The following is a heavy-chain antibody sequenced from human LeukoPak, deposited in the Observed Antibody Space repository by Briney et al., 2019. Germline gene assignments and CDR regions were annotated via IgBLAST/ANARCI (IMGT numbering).Heavy chain of an antibody. CDR1: GGSITTNNW. CDR2: IFHSGGT. D-gene: IGHD3-10*01. Sequence: SETLSLTCGVSGGSITTNNWWRWVRQPPGKGLEWIGEIFHSGGTSYNPSFKSRVTISLDKSKNPSSLKLTSVSAADTACFFCAREPLRTVHGVSDAFDNWGQGTMVTVSS. CDR3: AREPLRTVHGVSDAFDN. V-gene: IGHV4-4*02. J-gene: IGHJ3*02.